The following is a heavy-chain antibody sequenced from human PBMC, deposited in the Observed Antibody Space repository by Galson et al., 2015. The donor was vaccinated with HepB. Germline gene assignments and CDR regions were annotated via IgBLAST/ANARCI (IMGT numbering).Heavy chain of an antibody. V-gene: IGHV3-30*04. CDR1: DFIFSKYA. J-gene: IGHJ2*01. D-gene: IGHD2-21*01. Sequence: SLRLSCAATDFIFSKYAMHWVRQAPGKGLEWVAVISYDERDKYYADSVKGRFTISRDNSRNTLSLQMNSLRPEDTAVYFCARIASYSDTRYWYFDLWGRGTLVSVSS. CDR3: ARIASYSDTRYWYFDL. CDR2: ISYDERDK.